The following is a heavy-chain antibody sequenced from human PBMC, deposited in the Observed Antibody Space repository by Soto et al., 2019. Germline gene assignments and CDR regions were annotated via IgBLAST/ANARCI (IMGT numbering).Heavy chain of an antibody. J-gene: IGHJ1*01. CDR1: GGTFSTYA. D-gene: IGHD5-12*01. CDR2: IIPMFGTA. V-gene: IGHV1-69*12. Sequence: QVQLVQSGAEVNKPESSLKVSCKAPGGTFSTYAISWVRQAPGQGLEWMGWIIPMFGTANYAQRFPDRVTITADESTNTVYPKLSRLSSADTAVYFCASAIRLWLRPINSGYSGWGPRTLVPVS. CDR3: ASAIRLWLRPINSGYSG.